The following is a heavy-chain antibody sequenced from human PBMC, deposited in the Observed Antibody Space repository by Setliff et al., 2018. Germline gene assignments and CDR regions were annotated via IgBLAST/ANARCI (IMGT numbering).Heavy chain of an antibody. CDR1: GYTFTRHY. D-gene: IGHD1-26*01. J-gene: IGHJ3*02. CDR3: ARVQWELYAFDI. Sequence: ASVKVSCKASGYTFTRHYINWVRLAPGQGLEWMGWIKPNGGDTQYAQKFQGRVTMTRDTSISTAYMELSRLRSDDTAVYYCARVQWELYAFDIWGQGTMVTVSS. CDR2: IKPNGGDT. V-gene: IGHV1-2*02.